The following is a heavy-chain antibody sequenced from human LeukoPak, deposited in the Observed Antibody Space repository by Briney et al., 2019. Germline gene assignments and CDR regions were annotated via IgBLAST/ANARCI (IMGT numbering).Heavy chain of an antibody. CDR3: AKDFSVGSSGWYGAFDI. J-gene: IGHJ3*02. CDR2: ISGSGGVT. Sequence: PGGSLRLSCAASGFTFSSYAMIWVRQAPGKGPEWVSGISGSGGVTHYADSVKGRFTISRDNSKNTLYLQMNSLRAEDTALYYCAKDFSVGSSGWYGAFDIWGQGTMVTVSS. D-gene: IGHD6-19*01. CDR1: GFTFSSYA. V-gene: IGHV3-23*01.